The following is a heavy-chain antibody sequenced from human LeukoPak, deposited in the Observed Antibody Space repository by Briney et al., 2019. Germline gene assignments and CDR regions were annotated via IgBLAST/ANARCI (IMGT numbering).Heavy chain of an antibody. D-gene: IGHD3-9*01. CDR3: ARVLRYFDWFQFDP. J-gene: IGHJ5*02. CDR2: INPNSGGT. Sequence: VASVKVSCKASGYTFTGYYMHWVRQAPGQGLEWMGWINPNSGGTNYAQKFQGRVTMTRDTSISTAYMELSGLRSDDTAVYYCARVLRYFDWFQFDPWGQGTLVTVSS. V-gene: IGHV1-2*02. CDR1: GYTFTGYY.